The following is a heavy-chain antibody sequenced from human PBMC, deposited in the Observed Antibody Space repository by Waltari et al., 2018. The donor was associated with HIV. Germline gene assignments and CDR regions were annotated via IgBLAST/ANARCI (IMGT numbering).Heavy chain of an antibody. Sequence: QVQLVESGGGVVQPGRSLRLSCAASGFPFSRYAIHWVRQAPGKGLEWVAVISYDGSNKYYADSVKGRFTISRDNSKNTLYLQMNSLRAEDTAVYYCARGGYGWLPDGYWGQGTLVTVSS. J-gene: IGHJ4*02. CDR3: ARGGYGWLPDGY. D-gene: IGHD5-18*01. CDR2: ISYDGSNK. CDR1: GFPFSRYA. V-gene: IGHV3-30-3*01.